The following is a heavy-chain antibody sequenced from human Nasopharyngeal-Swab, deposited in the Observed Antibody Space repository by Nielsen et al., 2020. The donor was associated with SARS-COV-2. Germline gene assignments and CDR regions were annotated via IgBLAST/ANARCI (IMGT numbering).Heavy chain of an antibody. D-gene: IGHD3-22*01. CDR3: ARDGNYYDSSGYYYVPDYCYYYYMDV. CDR2: ISYDGSNK. Sequence: GESLKISCAASGFTFSSYAMHWVRQAPGKGLEWVAVISYDGSNKYYADSVKGRFTISRDNSKNTLYLQMNSPRAEDTAVYYCARDGNYYDSSGYYYVPDYCYYYYMDVWGKGTTVTVSS. V-gene: IGHV3-30-3*01. CDR1: GFTFSSYA. J-gene: IGHJ6*03.